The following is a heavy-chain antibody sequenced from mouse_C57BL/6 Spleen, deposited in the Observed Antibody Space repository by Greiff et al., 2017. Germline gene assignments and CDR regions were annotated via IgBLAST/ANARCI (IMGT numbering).Heavy chain of an antibody. CDR1: GYTFTSYW. CDR2: IYPSDSET. V-gene: IGHV1-61*01. Sequence: QVQLQQPGAELVRPGSSVKLSCTASGYTFTSYWMDWVKQRPGQGLEWIGNIYPSDSETHYNQKFKDKATLTVDKSSSTAYMQLSSLTSEDSAVYYCARKGGDYAMDYWGQGTSVTVSS. J-gene: IGHJ4*01. CDR3: ARKGGDYAMDY.